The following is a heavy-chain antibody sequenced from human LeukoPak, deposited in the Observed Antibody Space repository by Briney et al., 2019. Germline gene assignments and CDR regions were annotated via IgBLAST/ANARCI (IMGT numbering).Heavy chain of an antibody. CDR3: ARGPPIGGSFYGMDV. J-gene: IGHJ6*02. CDR2: IGSKANSYAT. V-gene: IGHV3-73*01. Sequence: GGSLRLSCAASGFTFSGSAMHWARQASGKELEWVGRIGSKANSYATAYAASVKGRFTISRDDSKNTAYLQMNSLKTEDTAVYYCARGPPIGGSFYGMDVWGQGTTVTVSS. D-gene: IGHD1-26*01. CDR1: GFTFSGSA.